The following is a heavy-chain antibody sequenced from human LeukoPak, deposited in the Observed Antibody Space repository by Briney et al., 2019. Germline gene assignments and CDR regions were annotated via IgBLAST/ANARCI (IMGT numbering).Heavy chain of an antibody. D-gene: IGHD2-15*01. CDR3: AKERHRYCSGGSCDAFDI. CDR2: KCYDGSNK. V-gene: IGHV3-33*06. Sequence: GVSLRLSCAASGFTFNSYGMHWVPRAPARGLVGGAVKCYDGSNKYYADYVRGRFTISRDNSKNTLYLQMNSQRAEDTAVHYCAKERHRYCSGGSCDAFDIWGQGTMVTVSS. J-gene: IGHJ3*02. CDR1: GFTFNSYG.